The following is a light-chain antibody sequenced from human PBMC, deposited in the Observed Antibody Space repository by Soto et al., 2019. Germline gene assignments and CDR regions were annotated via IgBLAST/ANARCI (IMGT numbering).Light chain of an antibody. J-gene: IGKJ4*01. V-gene: IGKV3-20*01. CDR3: QQYRNSVT. Sequence: EIVLTQSPGTLSLSPGERATLSCRASQTVTSNYLAWYQLKPGQAPRLLIYDASSRATGTPDRFSGSGSGTDFTLTISRLEPEDFAVYYCQQYRNSVTFGGGTKVEIK. CDR2: DAS. CDR1: QTVTSNY.